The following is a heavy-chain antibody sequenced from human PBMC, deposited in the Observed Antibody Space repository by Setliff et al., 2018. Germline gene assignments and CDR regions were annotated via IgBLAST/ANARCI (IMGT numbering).Heavy chain of an antibody. J-gene: IGHJ4*02. CDR1: GGSFDSGTHY. V-gene: IGHV4-61*02. Sequence: KPSETLSLTCTVTGGSFDSGTHYWSWIRQPAGKLPEWIGLIQGTGNTNYNPSLQSRATISIDTSKNQISLKITSVTAADTALYSCAGTPARGTTWLSPFDYWGQGIQVTVSS. CDR3: AGTPARGTTWLSPFDY. CDR2: IQGTGNT. D-gene: IGHD3-9*01.